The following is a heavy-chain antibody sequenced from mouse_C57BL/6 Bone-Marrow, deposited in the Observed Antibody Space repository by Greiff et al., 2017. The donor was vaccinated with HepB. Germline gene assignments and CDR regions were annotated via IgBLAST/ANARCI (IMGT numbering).Heavy chain of an antibody. CDR2: IWTGGGT. Sequence: VKLMESGPGLVAPSQSLSITCTVSGFSLTSYAISWVRQPPGKGLEWLGVIWTGGGTNYNSARKSRLSISKDNSKSQVFLKMNSLQTDDTARYYGARNFDYGSSYEFDVWGTGTTVTVSS. CDR1: GFSLTSYA. CDR3: ARNFDYGSSYEFDV. D-gene: IGHD1-1*01. V-gene: IGHV2-9-1*01. J-gene: IGHJ1*03.